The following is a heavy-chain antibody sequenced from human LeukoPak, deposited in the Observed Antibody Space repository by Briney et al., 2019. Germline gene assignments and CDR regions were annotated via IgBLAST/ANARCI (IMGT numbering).Heavy chain of an antibody. V-gene: IGHV6-1*01. CDR3: ARDLRTYMGINWFDP. CDR1: GDSVSSNSAA. J-gene: IGHJ5*02. Sequence: SQTLSLTCAISGDSVSSNSAAWNWIRQSPSRGLEWLGRTYYRSKWYHDYAVSMKGRLTINPDTSKNQFSLQLTSVPPDDTAIYYCARDLRTYMGINWFDPWGQGTLVTVSS. CDR2: TYYRSKWYH. D-gene: IGHD4-17*01.